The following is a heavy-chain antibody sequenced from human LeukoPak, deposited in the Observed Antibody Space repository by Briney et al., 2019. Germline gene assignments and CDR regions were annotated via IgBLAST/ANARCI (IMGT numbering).Heavy chain of an antibody. CDR3: ASAVYSSSSFDY. D-gene: IGHD6-6*01. J-gene: IGHJ4*02. Sequence: PSETLSLTCTVSGGSISSSTYYWGWIRQPPGKGLEWIGEINHSGSTNYNPSLKSRVTISADTSKNQFSLKLSSVTAADTAVYYCASAVYSSSSFDYWGQGTLVTVSS. CDR1: GGSISSSTYY. CDR2: INHSGST. V-gene: IGHV4-39*07.